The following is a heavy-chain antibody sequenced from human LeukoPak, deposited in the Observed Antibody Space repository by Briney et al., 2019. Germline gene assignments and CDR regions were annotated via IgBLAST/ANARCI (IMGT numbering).Heavy chain of an antibody. Sequence: SETLSLTRTVSGGSISSSSYYWGWIRQPPGKGLEWIGSIYYSGSTYYNPSLKSRVTISVDTSKNQFSLKLSSVTAADTAVYYCARVSGSYYSASFVPWGQGTLVTVSS. J-gene: IGHJ5*02. CDR2: IYYSGST. CDR3: ARVSGSYYSASFVP. V-gene: IGHV4-39*07. CDR1: GGSISSSSYY. D-gene: IGHD1-26*01.